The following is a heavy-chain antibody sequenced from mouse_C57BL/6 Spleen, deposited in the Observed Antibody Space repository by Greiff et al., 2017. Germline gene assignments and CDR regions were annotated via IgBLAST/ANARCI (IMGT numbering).Heavy chain of an antibody. Sequence: VKLMESGPGLVAPSQCLSITCTVSGFSLTSYAISWVRQPPGKGLEWLGVIGTGEGTNYNSPHKTRLSTSKDNSKSQVFLKMNRLQTDDTARYYCARNLVRPDYFDYWGQGTTLTVSS. CDR2: IGTGEGT. J-gene: IGHJ2*01. CDR1: GFSLTSYA. CDR3: ARNLVRPDYFDY. D-gene: IGHD2-13*01. V-gene: IGHV2-9-1*01.